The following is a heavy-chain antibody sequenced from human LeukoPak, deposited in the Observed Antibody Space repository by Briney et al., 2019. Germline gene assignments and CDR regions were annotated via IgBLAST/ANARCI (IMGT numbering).Heavy chain of an antibody. CDR2: ISSSSYI. V-gene: IGHV3-21*01. D-gene: IGHD1-26*01. J-gene: IGHJ4*02. Sequence: EGSLRLSCAASGFTFSSYSMNWVRQAPGKGLEWVSSISSSSYIYYADSVKGRFTISRDNAKNSLYLQMNSLRAEDTAVYYCARLGGVGATRYFDYWGQGTLVTVSS. CDR1: GFTFSSYS. CDR3: ARLGGVGATRYFDY.